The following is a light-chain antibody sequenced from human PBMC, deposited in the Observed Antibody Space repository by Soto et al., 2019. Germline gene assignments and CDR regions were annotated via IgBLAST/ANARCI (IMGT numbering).Light chain of an antibody. V-gene: IGLV1-44*01. J-gene: IGLJ1*01. Sequence: QSALTQPPSASGTPGQRVIISCSGSSSHIGSNTVNWYQQLPGTAPKLLINSNNQRPSGVPNRFSGSKSGTSASLAISGLQSEDEADYYCAAWDDSLNGRYVFGTGTKVTVL. CDR3: AAWDDSLNGRYV. CDR1: SSHIGSNT. CDR2: SNN.